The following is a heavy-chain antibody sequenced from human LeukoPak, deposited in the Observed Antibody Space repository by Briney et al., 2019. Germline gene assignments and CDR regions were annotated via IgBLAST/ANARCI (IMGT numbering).Heavy chain of an antibody. D-gene: IGHD1-26*01. CDR3: ARHGSAVGALFL. V-gene: IGHV4-59*08. CDR2: IYSSGST. Sequence: SETLSLTSTVSGGTISRYYWSWIRQCPGRGLEWIGYIYSSGSTNSNPSLKSRVSISVDTSKNQFSLKLSSVTAADTAVYYCARHGSAVGALFLWGQGNLVTVSS. J-gene: IGHJ4*02. CDR1: GGTISRYY.